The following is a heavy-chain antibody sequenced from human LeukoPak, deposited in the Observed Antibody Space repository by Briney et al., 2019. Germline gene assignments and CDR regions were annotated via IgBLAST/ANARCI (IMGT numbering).Heavy chain of an antibody. CDR2: IKSKTDGGTT. D-gene: IGHD2-2*01. CDR3: TTEDIVVVPAATPFDY. J-gene: IGHJ4*02. CDR1: GFTFSNAW. V-gene: IGHV3-15*01. Sequence: GGSLRLSCAASGFTFSNAWMSWVRQAPGKGLEWVGRIKSKTDGGTTDYAAPVKGRFTISRDDSKNTPYLQMNSLKTEDTAVYYCTTEDIVVVPAATPFDYWGQGTLVTVSS.